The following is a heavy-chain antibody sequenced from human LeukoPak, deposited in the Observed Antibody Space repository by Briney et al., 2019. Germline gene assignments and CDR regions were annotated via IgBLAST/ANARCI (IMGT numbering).Heavy chain of an antibody. V-gene: IGHV3-64*01. CDR2: ISRDGGST. J-gene: IGHJ6*03. CDR3: ARDGSPSYYYYHMDV. Sequence: GGSLRLSCAASGLTFNSYAMSWVHQAPGKGLEYVSAISRDGGSTYFANSVKGRFTISRDNSKNTLYLQMGSLRTEDMAIYYCARDGSPSYYYYHMDVWGKGAPVTVSS. CDR1: GLTFNSYA.